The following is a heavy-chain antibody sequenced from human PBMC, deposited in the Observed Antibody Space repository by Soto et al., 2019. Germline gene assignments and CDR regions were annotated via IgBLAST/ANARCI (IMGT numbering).Heavy chain of an antibody. D-gene: IGHD4-17*01. V-gene: IGHV3-21*01. CDR1: RFTFSSYS. J-gene: IGHJ6*02. CDR3: ARVGDYNAQTDYYYYGMDV. CDR2: ISSSSSYI. Sequence: EVQLVESGGGLVKPGGSLRLSCAASRFTFSSYSMNWVRQAPGKGLEWVSSISSSSSYIYYADSVKGRFTISRDNAKNSLYLQMNSLRAEDTAVYYCARVGDYNAQTDYYYYGMDVWGQGTTVTVSS.